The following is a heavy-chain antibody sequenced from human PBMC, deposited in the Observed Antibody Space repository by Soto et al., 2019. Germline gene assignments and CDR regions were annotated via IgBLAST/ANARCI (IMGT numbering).Heavy chain of an antibody. D-gene: IGHD3-22*01. CDR1: GFTFSSYA. J-gene: IGHJ3*02. CDR2: ISVSGGST. CDR3: AKELYYYDSSGYYRAFDI. Sequence: EVQLLESGGGLVQPGGSLRLSCAASGFTFSSYAMSWVRQAPGKGLEWVSAISVSGGSTYYADSVKGRFTISRANSKTTLYLQMNSLRAEDTAVYYCAKELYYYDSSGYYRAFDIWGQGTMVTVSS. V-gene: IGHV3-23*01.